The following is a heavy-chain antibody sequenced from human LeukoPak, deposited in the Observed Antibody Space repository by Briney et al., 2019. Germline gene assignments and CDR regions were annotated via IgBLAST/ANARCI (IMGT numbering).Heavy chain of an antibody. CDR1: GFTFSRHA. V-gene: IGHV3-30*04. CDR2: ISYDGSNK. D-gene: IGHD3-22*01. J-gene: IGHJ4*02. CDR3: AKDAGATMIIVVNYFDY. Sequence: GGSLRLSCGASGFTFSRHAVHWVRQAPGKGLEWVALISYDGSNKYYAESVKGRFTISRDNSKNTLNLQMNSLRAEDTAIYCCAKDAGATMIIVVNYFDYWGQGTLVTVSS.